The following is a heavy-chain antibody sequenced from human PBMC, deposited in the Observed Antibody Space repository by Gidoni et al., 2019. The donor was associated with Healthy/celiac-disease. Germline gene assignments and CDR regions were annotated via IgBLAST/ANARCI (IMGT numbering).Heavy chain of an antibody. CDR1: GFTFSSYA. CDR3: AKGTNYGDYPSVHQAVGYMDV. Sequence: EVQLLESGGGLVQPGGSLRLSCAASGFTFSSYAMSWVRQAPGKGLEWVSAISGSGGSTYYADSVKGRFTISRDNSKNTLYLQMNSLRAEDTAVYYCAKGTNYGDYPSVHQAVGYMDVWGKGTTVTVSS. D-gene: IGHD4-17*01. CDR2: ISGSGGST. V-gene: IGHV3-23*01. J-gene: IGHJ6*03.